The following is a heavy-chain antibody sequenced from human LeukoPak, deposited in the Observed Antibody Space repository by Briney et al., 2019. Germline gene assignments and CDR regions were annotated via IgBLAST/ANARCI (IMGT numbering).Heavy chain of an antibody. D-gene: IGHD2-15*01. CDR2: IYTSGST. CDR3: ARDPLGYCSGDSCYSDY. CDR1: GGSISSYY. J-gene: IGHJ4*02. Sequence: SETLSLTCTVSGGSISSYYWSWIRQPAGKGLEWIGRIYTSGSTNYNPSLKSRVTMSVDTSKNQFSLKLSSVTAADTAVYYCARDPLGYCSGDSCYSDYWGQGTLVTVSS. V-gene: IGHV4-4*07.